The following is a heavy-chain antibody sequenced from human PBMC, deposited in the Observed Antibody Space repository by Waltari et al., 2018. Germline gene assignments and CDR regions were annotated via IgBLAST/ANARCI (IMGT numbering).Heavy chain of an antibody. V-gene: IGHV3-48*01. CDR1: GFNFSTYG. J-gene: IGHJ4*02. D-gene: IGHD1-26*01. CDR2: ISGSGSPT. Sequence: EVQLVASGGVLVPPGGSLRLSCADSGFNFSTYGMNWVRQAPGKGLEWVSHISGSGSPTYYADSVKGRFTISRDNAMNSLYLQMNSLRAEDTAVYYCAPLGASSLTLTAWGQGTLVTVSS. CDR3: APLGASSLTLTA.